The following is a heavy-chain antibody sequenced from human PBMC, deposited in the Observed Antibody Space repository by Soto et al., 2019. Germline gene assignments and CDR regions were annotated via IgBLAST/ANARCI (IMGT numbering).Heavy chain of an antibody. D-gene: IGHD5-12*01. CDR3: ARGRGYSGYDLGY. V-gene: IGHV4-59*01. J-gene: IGHJ4*02. CDR1: GDSISSYY. Sequence: QVQLQESGPGLVKPSETLSLTCTVSGDSISSYYWNWIRQPPGKGLEWIGNTYYSGSTDYNPSLKRRVTISVDKSKNQFSLKLTSVTAADTAVYYCARGRGYSGYDLGYWGQGTLVTVSS. CDR2: TYYSGST.